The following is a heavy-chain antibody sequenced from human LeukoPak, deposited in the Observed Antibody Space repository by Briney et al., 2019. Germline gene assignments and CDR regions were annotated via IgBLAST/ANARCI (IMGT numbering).Heavy chain of an antibody. Sequence: SETLSLTCTVSGGSISSGSYYWSWIRQPAGKGLEWIGRIYTSGSTNYNPSLKSRVTISVDTSKNQFSLKLSSVTAADTAVYYCARGKDSPSYYYYGMDVWGQGTTVTVSS. J-gene: IGHJ6*02. D-gene: IGHD2-15*01. CDR1: GGSISSGSYY. CDR3: ARGKDSPSYYYYGMDV. CDR2: IYTSGST. V-gene: IGHV4-61*02.